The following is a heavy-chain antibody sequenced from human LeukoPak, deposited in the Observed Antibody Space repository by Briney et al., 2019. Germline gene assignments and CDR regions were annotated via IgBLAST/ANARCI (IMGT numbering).Heavy chain of an antibody. V-gene: IGHV1-8*01. CDR3: ATDMVGYCNGGGCYSEAY. D-gene: IGHD2-15*01. Sequence: GASVKVSCKASGYTFTSYDINWVRQATGQGLEWMGWMNPNSGNTGYAQKFQGRVTMTRNTSISTAYMELSSLRSEDTAVYFCATDMVGYCNGGGCYSEAYWGQGTLVSVSS. CDR1: GYTFTSYD. CDR2: MNPNSGNT. J-gene: IGHJ4*02.